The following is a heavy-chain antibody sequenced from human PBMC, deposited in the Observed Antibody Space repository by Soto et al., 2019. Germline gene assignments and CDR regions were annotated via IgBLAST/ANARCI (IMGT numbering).Heavy chain of an antibody. CDR1: GGSISSYY. D-gene: IGHD3-22*01. CDR2: IYYSGST. CDR3: ARQRYYDSSGYYDYYFDY. J-gene: IGHJ4*02. V-gene: IGHV4-59*08. Sequence: SETLSLTSTVSGGSISSYYWSWIRQPPGKGLEWIGYIYYSGSTNYNPSLKSRVTISVDTSKNQFSLKLSSVTAADTAVYYCARQRYYDSSGYYDYYFDYWGQGTLVTVSS.